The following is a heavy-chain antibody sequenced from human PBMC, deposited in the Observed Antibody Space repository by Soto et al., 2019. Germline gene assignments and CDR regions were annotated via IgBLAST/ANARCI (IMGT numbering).Heavy chain of an antibody. CDR3: ARGSFGNSPRFEH. CDR2: IYYSGST. J-gene: IGHJ4*02. Sequence: SEILSLTCTGCGGSISRYYWSLIRQPPGKGLEWLGDIYYSGSTNYTPSLKSRVTISVDTYKNQFSLKLSSVTAADTAVYYRARGSFGNSPRFEHWGQGTLVTVSS. CDR1: GGSISRYY. V-gene: IGHV4-59*01. D-gene: IGHD3-3*01.